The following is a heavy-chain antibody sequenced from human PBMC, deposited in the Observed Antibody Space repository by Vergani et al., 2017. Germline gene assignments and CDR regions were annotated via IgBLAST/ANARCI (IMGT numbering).Heavy chain of an antibody. V-gene: IGHV5-10-1*03. CDR3: ARQRPGFDP. CDR1: GYSFTSYW. CDR2: IDPSDSYT. J-gene: IGHJ5*02. Sequence: EVQLVQSGAEVKKPGESLRISCKGSGYSFTSYWSRWVRQMPGKGLEWMGWIDPSDSYTNYSPSVQGHVTISADKSISTAYLQWSSLKASATGMYYGARQRPGFDPWGQGTLVTVSS. D-gene: IGHD6-25*01.